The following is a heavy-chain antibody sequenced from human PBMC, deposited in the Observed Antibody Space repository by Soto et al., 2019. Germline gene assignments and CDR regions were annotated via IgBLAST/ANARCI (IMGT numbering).Heavy chain of an antibody. CDR2: MYVTGTT. CDR1: GGSISHHY. J-gene: IGHJ3*02. CDR3: ARDGGYTGYEEGNPFDI. V-gene: IGHV4-4*07. D-gene: IGHD5-12*01. Sequence: SDTLSLTCTVSGGSISHHYWSWIRQPAGTRLEWIGRMYVTGTTNYNPSLKNRVSMSIDTSKNQFSLKLSSVTAADTAVYYCARDGGYTGYEEGNPFDIWGQGTMGTVS.